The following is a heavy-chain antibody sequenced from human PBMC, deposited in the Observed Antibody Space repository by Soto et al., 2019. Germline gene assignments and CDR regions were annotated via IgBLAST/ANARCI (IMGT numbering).Heavy chain of an antibody. CDR1: GDMFRNSA. CDR3: ARARLSNGDPNIYFFYGLDV. Sequence: QVQLVQSGAEVKRPGSSVKVSCKASGDMFRNSAFSWVRQAPGQGLAWMGVIIPLFRKTDVAQKFQGRLNFTADESTSSLYMEVSSLTSEDTAVYYCARARLSNGDPNIYFFYGLDVWGQGTTITVSS. V-gene: IGHV1-69*01. J-gene: IGHJ6*02. D-gene: IGHD3-10*01. CDR2: IIPLFRKT.